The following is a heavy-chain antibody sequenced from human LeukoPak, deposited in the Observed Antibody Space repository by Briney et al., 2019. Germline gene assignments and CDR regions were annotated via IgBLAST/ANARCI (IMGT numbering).Heavy chain of an antibody. CDR2: IYSGGST. CDR3: AREYSQDDAFDT. D-gene: IGHD6-6*01. Sequence: GGSLRLSCAASGFTVSSNYMSWVRQAPGKGLEWVSVIYSGGSTYYADSVKGRFTISRDNSKNTLYLQMNSLRAEDTAVYYCAREYSQDDAFDTWGQGTMVTVSS. J-gene: IGHJ3*02. V-gene: IGHV3-66*02. CDR1: GFTVSSNY.